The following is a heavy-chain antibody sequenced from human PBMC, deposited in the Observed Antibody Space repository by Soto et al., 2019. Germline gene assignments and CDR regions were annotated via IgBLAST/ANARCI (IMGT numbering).Heavy chain of an antibody. Sequence: QVQLQESGPGLVKPSETLSLTYTVSGGSISSYYWSWIRQPPGKGLEWIGYIYYSGSTNYNPSLKSRVTISVDTSKNQFSLKLSSVTAADTAVYYCARQKVAAFYYYYGMDVWGQGTTVTVSS. CDR2: IYYSGST. CDR3: ARQKVAAFYYYYGMDV. J-gene: IGHJ6*02. V-gene: IGHV4-59*08. D-gene: IGHD2-15*01. CDR1: GGSISSYY.